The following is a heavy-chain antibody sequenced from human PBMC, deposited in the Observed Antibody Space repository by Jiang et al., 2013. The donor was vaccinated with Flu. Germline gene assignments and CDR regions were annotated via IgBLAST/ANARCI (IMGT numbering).Heavy chain of an antibody. CDR1: GYTFTSYG. D-gene: IGHD3-22*01. V-gene: IGHV1-18*01. J-gene: IGHJ4*02. Sequence: EVKKPGASVKVSCKASGYTFTSYGISWVRQAPGQGLEWMGWISAYNGNTNYAQKLQGRVTMTTDTSTSTAYMELRSLRSDDTAVYYCARDIDYYDSSGYGDYWGQGTLVTVSS. CDR2: ISAYNGNT. CDR3: ARDIDYYDSSGYGDY.